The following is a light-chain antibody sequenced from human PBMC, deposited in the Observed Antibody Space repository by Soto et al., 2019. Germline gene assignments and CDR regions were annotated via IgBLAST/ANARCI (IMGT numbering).Light chain of an antibody. V-gene: IGKV1-27*01. J-gene: IGKJ3*01. CDR1: QDISNY. Sequence: DIQLTQSPSSLSASVGDRVTITCRASQDISNYLVWYQQKPGQVPELLIYAASTLQSGVTSRFSASGCGTDITLTISSLQPEDVATYYCHKYNSGPFTFGPGTKVAI. CDR2: AAS. CDR3: HKYNSGPFT.